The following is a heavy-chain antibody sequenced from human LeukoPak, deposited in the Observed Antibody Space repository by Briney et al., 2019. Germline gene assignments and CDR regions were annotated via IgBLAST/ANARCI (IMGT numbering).Heavy chain of an antibody. CDR3: ARTGITVAPPFDY. CDR2: ISSSSDYI. D-gene: IGHD4-23*01. J-gene: IGHJ4*02. Sequence: GGSLRLSCAASGFTFSSYTMNWVRQAPGKGLEWVSSISSSSDYIYYADSVKGRFTISRDNAKNSLYLQMTSLRAEDTAVYYCARTGITVAPPFDYWGQGTLVTVSS. CDR1: GFTFSSYT. V-gene: IGHV3-21*01.